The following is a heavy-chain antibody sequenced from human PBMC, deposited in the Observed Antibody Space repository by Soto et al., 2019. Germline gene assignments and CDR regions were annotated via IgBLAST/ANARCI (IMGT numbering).Heavy chain of an antibody. D-gene: IGHD3-22*01. Sequence: GGSLRLSCGASGFTFSSYGMHWVRQAPGKGLEWVAVIWYDGSNKYYADSVKGRFTISRDNSKNTLYLQMNSLRAEDTAVYYFARDYYDSSGYLASSFGYWGQGTLVTVSS. CDR3: ARDYYDSSGYLASSFGY. J-gene: IGHJ4*02. CDR2: IWYDGSNK. V-gene: IGHV3-33*01. CDR1: GFTFSSYG.